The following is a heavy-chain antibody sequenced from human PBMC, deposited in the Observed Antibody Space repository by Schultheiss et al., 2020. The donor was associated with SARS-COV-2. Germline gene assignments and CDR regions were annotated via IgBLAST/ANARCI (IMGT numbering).Heavy chain of an antibody. CDR1: GFTFSSYD. D-gene: IGHD5-12*01. V-gene: IGHV3-13*01. J-gene: IGHJ6*02. CDR3: AKGYSGYDSYYGMDV. Sequence: GGSLRLSCAASGFTFSSYDMHWVRQATGKGLEWVSAIGTAGDTYYPGSVKGRFTISRDNSKNTLYLQMNSLRAEDTAVYYCAKGYSGYDSYYGMDVWGQGTTVTVSS. CDR2: IGTAGDT.